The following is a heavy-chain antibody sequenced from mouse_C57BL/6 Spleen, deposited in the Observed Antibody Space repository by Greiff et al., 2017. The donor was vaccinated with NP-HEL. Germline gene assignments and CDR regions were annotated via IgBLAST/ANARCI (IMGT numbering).Heavy chain of an antibody. CDR1: GYTFTSYW. CDR3: ERERGGDDVSSSWFDG. D-gene: IGHD1-1*01. CDR2: IYPGSGST. Sequence: QVQRKQPGAELVKPGASVKMSCKASGYTFTSYWITWVKQRPGQGLEWIGDIYPGSGSTNYNEKFKSKATLTVDTSSSTDYMQLSSLTPEDSAVYSGERERGGDDVSSSWFDGCGKRTMVTVAA. V-gene: IGHV1-55*01. J-gene: IGHJ3*01.